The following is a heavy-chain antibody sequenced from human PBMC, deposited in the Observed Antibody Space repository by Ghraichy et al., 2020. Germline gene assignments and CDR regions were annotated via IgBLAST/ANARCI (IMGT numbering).Heavy chain of an antibody. CDR3: VRDVAVTAPPDGFDI. CDR2: INDRSTYI. D-gene: IGHD2-21*02. J-gene: IGHJ3*02. Sequence: LSLTCAASGFTFSYYSMNWVRQAPGKGLEWFSSINDRSTYIYYADSVKGRFTISRDNAKNSLYLQMNSLRGEDTAVYFCVRDVAVTAPPDGFDIWGQGTMVTVSS. V-gene: IGHV3-21*01. CDR1: GFTFSYYS.